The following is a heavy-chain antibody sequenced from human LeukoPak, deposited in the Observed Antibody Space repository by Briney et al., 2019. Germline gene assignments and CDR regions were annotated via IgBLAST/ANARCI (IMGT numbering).Heavy chain of an antibody. Sequence: GGSLRLSCAASGFTFSSYGMHWVRQAPGKGLEWVAFIRYDGSNKYYADSVKGRFTISRDNSKNTLYLQMNSLRAEDTAVYYCAKDQIRNRMITFGGVIASFDYWGQGTLVTVSS. D-gene: IGHD3-16*02. CDR1: GFTFSSYG. J-gene: IGHJ4*02. V-gene: IGHV3-30*02. CDR3: AKDQIRNRMITFGGVIASFDY. CDR2: IRYDGSNK.